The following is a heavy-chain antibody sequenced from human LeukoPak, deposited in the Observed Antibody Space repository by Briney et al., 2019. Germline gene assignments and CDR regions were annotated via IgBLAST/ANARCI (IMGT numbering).Heavy chain of an antibody. CDR3: ARDKTYSSGWYGRFGP. V-gene: IGHV1-18*01. J-gene: IGHJ5*02. D-gene: IGHD6-19*01. Sequence: ASVKVSCKASGYTFTSYGISWVRQAPGQGLEWMGWISAYNGNTSYAQKLQGRVTMTTDTSTSTAYMELRSLRSDDTAVYYCARDKTYSSGWYGRFGPWGQGTLVTVSS. CDR2: ISAYNGNT. CDR1: GYTFTSYG.